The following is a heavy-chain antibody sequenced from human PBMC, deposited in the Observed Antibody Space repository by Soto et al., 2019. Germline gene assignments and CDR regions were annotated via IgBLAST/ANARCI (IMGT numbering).Heavy chain of an antibody. Sequence: EVQLVESGGGLVQPGGSLRLSCAASGFTFSSYWMSWVRQAPGKGLEWVANIKQDGSEKYYVDSVKGRFTISRDNAKNSLYLQMNSLRAEDTAVYYCASFVGHYGDYESAGVLDYWGQGTLVTVSS. CDR2: IKQDGSEK. V-gene: IGHV3-7*05. CDR3: ASFVGHYGDYESAGVLDY. CDR1: GFTFSSYW. D-gene: IGHD4-17*01. J-gene: IGHJ4*02.